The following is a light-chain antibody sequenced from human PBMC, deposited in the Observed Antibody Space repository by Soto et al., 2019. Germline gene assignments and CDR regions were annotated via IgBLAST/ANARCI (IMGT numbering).Light chain of an antibody. Sequence: ALTQPASVSGSPGQSITISCTGTSSDVGGYNYVSWYQHHPGKAPKLMIHEVSDRPSGISNRFSGSKSGNTASLTISGLQAEDEADYYCSSYRSDTTYVFGTGTKVTVL. J-gene: IGLJ1*01. CDR2: EVS. CDR1: SSDVGGYNY. CDR3: SSYRSDTTYV. V-gene: IGLV2-14*01.